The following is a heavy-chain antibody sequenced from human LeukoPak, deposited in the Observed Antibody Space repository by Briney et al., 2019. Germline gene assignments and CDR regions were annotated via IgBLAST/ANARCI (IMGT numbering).Heavy chain of an antibody. CDR2: FSGSGGST. CDR1: GFTFSSYA. V-gene: IGHV3-23*01. Sequence: PGGSLRLSCAASGFTFSSYAMSWVRQAPGKGLECISGFSGSGGSTYYADSVKGRFTISRDNSKNTLYLQMNSLRAEDTAVYYCARKNGLDYWGQGTLVTVSS. CDR3: ARKNGLDY. J-gene: IGHJ4*02.